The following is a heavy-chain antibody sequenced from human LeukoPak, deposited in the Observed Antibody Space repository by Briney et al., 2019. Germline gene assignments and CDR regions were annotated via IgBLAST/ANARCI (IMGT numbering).Heavy chain of an antibody. CDR2: ISYDGNNK. V-gene: IGHV3-30*18. CDR3: AKTPIAAAPPASYYFDY. CDR1: GFTFSSYG. D-gene: IGHD6-13*01. Sequence: GGSLRLSCAASGFTFSSYGMQWVRQAPGKGPEWVAVISYDGNNKYYADSVKGRFTISRDNSKNTLYLQMNSLRAEDTAMYYCAKTPIAAAPPASYYFDYWGQGTPVTVSS. J-gene: IGHJ4*02.